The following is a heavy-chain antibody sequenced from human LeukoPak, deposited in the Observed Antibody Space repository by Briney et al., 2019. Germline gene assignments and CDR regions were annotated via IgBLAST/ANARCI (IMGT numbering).Heavy chain of an antibody. J-gene: IGHJ4*02. D-gene: IGHD3-10*01. CDR1: GYTFTSYY. V-gene: IGHV1-46*01. CDR3: ARDWAITMVRGGFDY. CDR2: INPSGGST. Sequence: ASVTVSCKASGYTFTSYYMHWVRQAPGQGLEWMGIINPSGGSTSYAQKFQGRVTMTRDTSTSTVYMELSSLRSEDTAVYYCARDWAITMVRGGFDYWGQGTLVTVSS.